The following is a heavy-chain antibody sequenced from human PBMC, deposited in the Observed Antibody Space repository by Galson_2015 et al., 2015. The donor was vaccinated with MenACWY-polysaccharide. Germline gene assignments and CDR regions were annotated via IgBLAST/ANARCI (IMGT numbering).Heavy chain of an antibody. V-gene: IGHV4-61*02. Sequence: TLSLTCTVSGGSISSGSYYWSWIRQPAGKGLEWIGRIYTSGSTNYNPSLKSRVTISVDTSKNQFSLKLSSVTAADTAVYYCARVGLGACLVSYYGMDVWGQGTTVTVSS. J-gene: IGHJ6*02. CDR3: ARVGLGACLVSYYGMDV. CDR2: IYTSGST. D-gene: IGHD3-9*01. CDR1: GGSISSGSYY.